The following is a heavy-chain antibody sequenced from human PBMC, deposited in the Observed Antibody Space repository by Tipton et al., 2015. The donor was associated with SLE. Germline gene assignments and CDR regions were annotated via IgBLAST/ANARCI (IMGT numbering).Heavy chain of an antibody. D-gene: IGHD4-17*01. J-gene: IGHJ6*02. CDR3: ATLGDSYYYYGMDV. Sequence: SLRLSCAASGFTFSSYGMHWVRQAPGKGLEWVAVIWYDGSNKYYADSVKGRFTISRDNSKNTLYLQMNSLRAEDTAVYYCATLGDSYYYYGMDVWGQGP. CDR1: GFTFSSYG. CDR2: IWYDGSNK. V-gene: IGHV3-33*08.